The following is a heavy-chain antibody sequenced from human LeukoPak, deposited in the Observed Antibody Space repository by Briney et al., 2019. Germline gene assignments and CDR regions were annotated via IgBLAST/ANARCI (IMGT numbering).Heavy chain of an antibody. CDR3: AKDLWKADY. D-gene: IGHD3-3*01. J-gene: IGHJ4*02. Sequence: PGGSLRLSCAASGFTFSSYTMHWIRQAPGKGLEWVSSISGSNSYIFYADSVKGRFTISRDNSKNTLYLQMNSLRADDTAVYYCAKDLWKADYWGQGTLVTVSS. CDR2: ISGSNSYI. CDR1: GFTFSSYT. V-gene: IGHV3-21*04.